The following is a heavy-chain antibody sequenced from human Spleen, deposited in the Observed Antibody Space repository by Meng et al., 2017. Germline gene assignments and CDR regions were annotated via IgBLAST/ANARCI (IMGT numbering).Heavy chain of an antibody. D-gene: IGHD3-16*01. J-gene: IGHJ4*02. CDR1: GYTFTRYA. CDR2: INTNTGNP. CDR3: ATDSGGGRSSY. Sequence: QVQLLEPGTGVTKPGASGKVSCKGSGYTFTRYAMNWVRQAPGQGLEWMGWINTNTGNPTYAQAFTGRFVFSLDTSVSTSYLQISSLKAEDTAVYYCATDSGGGRSSYWGQGTLVTVSS. V-gene: IGHV7-4-1*02.